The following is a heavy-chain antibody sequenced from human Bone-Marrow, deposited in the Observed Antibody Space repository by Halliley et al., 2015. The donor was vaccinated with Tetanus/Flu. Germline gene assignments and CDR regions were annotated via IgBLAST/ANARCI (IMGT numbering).Heavy chain of an antibody. V-gene: IGHV4-59*01. CDR3: AKPQGALTENGFDV. J-gene: IGHJ3*01. Sequence: WIGYVSYPGGPNYTPSLKSRVPISIDTSKTQLSLRLSSVTAADSALYYCAKPQGALTENGFDVWGHGTLVTVSS. CDR2: VSYPGGP. D-gene: IGHD3-9*01.